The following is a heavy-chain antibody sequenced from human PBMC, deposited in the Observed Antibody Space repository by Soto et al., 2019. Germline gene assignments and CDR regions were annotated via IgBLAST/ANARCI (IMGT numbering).Heavy chain of an antibody. J-gene: IGHJ4*02. CDR1: GYTFTGYY. CDR3: ARALRDYDSSGYYGELIY. D-gene: IGHD3-22*01. Sequence: ASVKVSCKASGYTFTGYYMHWVRQAPGQGLEWMGWINPNSGGTNYAQKLQGRVTMTTDTSTSTAYMELRSLRSDDTAVYYCARALRDYDSSGYYGELIYWGQGTLVTVSS. V-gene: IGHV1-2*02. CDR2: INPNSGGT.